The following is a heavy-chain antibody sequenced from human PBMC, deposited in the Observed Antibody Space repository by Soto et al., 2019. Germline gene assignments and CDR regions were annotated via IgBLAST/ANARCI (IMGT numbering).Heavy chain of an antibody. D-gene: IGHD6-13*01. CDR1: GFTFSNAW. CDR3: TTDRLGIAAVKRLGY. Sequence: GGSLRLSCAASGFTFSNAWMSWVRQAPGKGLEWVGRIKSKTDGGTTDYAAPVKGRFTISRDDSKNTLYLQMSSLKTEDTAVYYCTTDRLGIAAVKRLGYWGQGTLVTVSS. J-gene: IGHJ4*02. CDR2: IKSKTDGGTT. V-gene: IGHV3-15*01.